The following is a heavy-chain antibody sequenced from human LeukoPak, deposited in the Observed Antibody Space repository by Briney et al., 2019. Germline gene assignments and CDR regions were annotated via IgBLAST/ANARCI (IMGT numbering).Heavy chain of an antibody. CDR2: INPNSGGT. CDR1: GYTFTGYY. Sequence: GASVKVSCKASGYTFTGYYMHWVRQAPGQGLEWMGWINPNSGGTNYAQKLQGRVTMTRDTSISTAYMELSRLRSDDTAVYYCAGEGDYDYVWGSLDLDYWGQGTLVTVSS. J-gene: IGHJ4*02. D-gene: IGHD3-16*01. CDR3: AGEGDYDYVWGSLDLDY. V-gene: IGHV1-2*02.